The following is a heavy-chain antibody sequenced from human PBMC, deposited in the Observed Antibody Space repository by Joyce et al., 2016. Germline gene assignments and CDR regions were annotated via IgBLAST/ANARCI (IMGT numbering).Heavy chain of an antibody. CDR2: IFYTGTT. Sequence: QVRLQESGPRLVKPSETLSLTCTVSGGSVRSGSYYWSWIRQPPGKGLEWLGYIFYTGTTGYNPSLMSRLSISVDTSKNQFSLNLMSVTAADTAVYYCARVVVTAGSSYYYYGMDVWGQGTTVAVSS. J-gene: IGHJ6*02. D-gene: IGHD2-21*02. CDR1: GGSVRSGSYY. V-gene: IGHV4-61*01. CDR3: ARVVVTAGSSYYYYGMDV.